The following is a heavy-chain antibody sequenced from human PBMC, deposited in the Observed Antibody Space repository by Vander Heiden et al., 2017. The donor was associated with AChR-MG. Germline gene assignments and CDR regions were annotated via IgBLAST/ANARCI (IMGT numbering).Heavy chain of an antibody. CDR3: ARESYYDFWSGYINWFDP. Sequence: EVQLVESGGGLVQPGGSLRLSCAASGFTFSSYWMHWVRQAPGKGLVWVSRINSDGSSTSYADSVKGRFTISRDNAKNTLYLQMNSLRAEDTAVYYCARESYYDFWSGYINWFDPWGQGTLVTVSS. CDR1: GFTFSSYW. CDR2: INSDGSST. J-gene: IGHJ5*02. D-gene: IGHD3-3*01. V-gene: IGHV3-74*01.